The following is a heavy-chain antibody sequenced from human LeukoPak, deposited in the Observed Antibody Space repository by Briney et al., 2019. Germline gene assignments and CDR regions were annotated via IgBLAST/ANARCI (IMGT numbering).Heavy chain of an antibody. CDR3: ARGTGAGGRGRLDS. D-gene: IGHD6-13*01. V-gene: IGHV1-2*07. CDR1: GYTFTDYY. J-gene: IGHJ4*02. CDR2: TNPNSGGT. Sequence: GASVKVSCKASGYTFTDYYIHWVRQAPGQGLEWMGWTNPNSGGTNYAHKFLGRVTMTRDTSISTAYMDLSGLRSDDTAVYFCARGTGAGGRGRLDSWGQGTLVTVSS.